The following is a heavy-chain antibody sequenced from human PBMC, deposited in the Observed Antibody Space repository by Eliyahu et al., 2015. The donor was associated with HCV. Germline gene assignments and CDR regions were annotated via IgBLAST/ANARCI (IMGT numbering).Heavy chain of an antibody. J-gene: IGHJ6*02. V-gene: IGHV3-23*01. CDR1: GFXFSDYA. Sequence: EVQLLESGGGLVQPGGSLRLSCAGSGFXFSDYAMSWVRQAPGKGLEWVSSIFGGGDNTHYAESVKGRFSVSRDNSENTLFLEMHSLRADDTAIYYCAKGSCTGGACSFYHYYGLDVWGQGTAVTVSS. CDR2: IFGGGDNT. CDR3: AKGSCTGGACSFYHYYGLDV. D-gene: IGHD2-8*02.